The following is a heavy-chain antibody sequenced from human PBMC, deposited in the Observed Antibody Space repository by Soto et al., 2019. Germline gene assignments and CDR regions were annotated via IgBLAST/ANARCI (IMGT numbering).Heavy chain of an antibody. CDR1: GGSISSSSYY. CDR2: IYYSGST. D-gene: IGHD3-10*01. Sequence: SEILSLTCTVSGGSISSSSYYWGWIRQPPGKGLEWIGSIYYSGSTYYNPSLKSRVTISVDTSKNQFSLKLSSVTAADTAVYYCAREFSMVRGVIIMDYYYGMDVWGQGTTVTVSS. J-gene: IGHJ6*02. CDR3: AREFSMVRGVIIMDYYYGMDV. V-gene: IGHV4-39*02.